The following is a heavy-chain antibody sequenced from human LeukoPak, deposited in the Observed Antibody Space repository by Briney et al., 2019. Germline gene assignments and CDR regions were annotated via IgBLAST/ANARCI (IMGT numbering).Heavy chain of an antibody. J-gene: IGHJ4*02. D-gene: IGHD5-12*01. CDR3: ARSSRYSGYDADY. Sequence: ASVKVSCKASGYTFTGYYMHWVRQAPGQGLEWMGWINPNSGCTNYAQKFQGRVTMTRDTSISTAYMELSRLRSDDTAVYYCARSSRYSGYDADYWGQGTLVTVSS. CDR2: INPNSGCT. CDR1: GYTFTGYY. V-gene: IGHV1-2*02.